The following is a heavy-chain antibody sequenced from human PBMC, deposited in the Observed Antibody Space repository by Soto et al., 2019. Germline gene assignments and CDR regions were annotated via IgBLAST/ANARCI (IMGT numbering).Heavy chain of an antibody. CDR3: AKNSAAMIRGGYDY. J-gene: IGHJ4*02. D-gene: IGHD6-25*01. CDR2: ITGSGAST. Sequence: EVQLLESGGGLVQPGGSLRLSCAASGFTFTTYTMSWVRQAPGKGLEWVSAITGSGASTYYADSVKGRFTISRDNSKNTLYLQMNSLRAEDTAVYYCAKNSAAMIRGGYDYWRQGTLVTVSS. CDR1: GFTFTTYT. V-gene: IGHV3-23*01.